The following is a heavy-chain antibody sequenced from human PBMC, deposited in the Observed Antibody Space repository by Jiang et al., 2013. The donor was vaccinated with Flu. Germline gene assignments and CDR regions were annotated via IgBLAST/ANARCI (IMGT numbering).Heavy chain of an antibody. CDR3: ARVGVTYSSGWNWFDP. J-gene: IGHJ5*02. CDR1: GGTFSSYT. Sequence: GAEVKKPGSSVKVSCKASGGTFSSYTISWVRQAPGQGLEWMGRIIPILGIANYAQKFQGRVTFTADKSTSTAYMELSSLSFEDTAVYYCARVGVTYSSGWNWFDPWGQGTLVTVSS. D-gene: IGHD6-19*01. CDR2: IIPILGIA. V-gene: IGHV1-69*02.